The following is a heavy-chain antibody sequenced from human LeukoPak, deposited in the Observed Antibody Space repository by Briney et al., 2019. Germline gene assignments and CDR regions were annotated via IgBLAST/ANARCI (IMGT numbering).Heavy chain of an antibody. Sequence: SETLSLTSTVSGGSISSYYWSWIRQPAGKALEWIGRIYASGSTNYNPSLKSRVTMSVDTSKNQFSLKLSSVTAADTAVYYCARGVTNYYYYYMDVWGKGTTVTVSS. CDR1: GGSISSYY. CDR2: IYASGST. V-gene: IGHV4-4*07. CDR3: ARGVTNYYYYYMDV. D-gene: IGHD4-17*01. J-gene: IGHJ6*03.